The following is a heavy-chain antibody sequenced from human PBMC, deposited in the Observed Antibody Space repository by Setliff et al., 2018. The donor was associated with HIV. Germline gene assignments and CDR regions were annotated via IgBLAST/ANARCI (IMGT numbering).Heavy chain of an antibody. D-gene: IGHD1-26*01. CDR2: IYKSGST. Sequence: SETLSLTCSVSGGSISTYHWSWIRQPPGKGLEWIGYIYKSGSTNYSPSLKSRVTISPGTSKNQFSLRLSSVTAADTAVYYCARRWGEAFDYWGQGTLVTVLL. CDR3: ARRWGEAFDY. CDR1: GGSISTYH. V-gene: IGHV4-59*08. J-gene: IGHJ4*02.